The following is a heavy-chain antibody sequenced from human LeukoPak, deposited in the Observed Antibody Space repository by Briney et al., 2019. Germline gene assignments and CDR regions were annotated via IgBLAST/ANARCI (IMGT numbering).Heavy chain of an antibody. D-gene: IGHD6-13*01. V-gene: IGHV4-30-4*01. CDR1: GGSISSGDYY. CDR3: ASSSSWDEGYYYYGMDV. Sequence: PSQTLSLTCTVSGGSISSGDYYWSWIRQPPGKGLEWIGYIYYSGSTYYNPSLKSRVTISVDTSKNQFSLKLSSVTAADTAVYYCASSSSWDEGYYYYGMDVWGQGTTVTVSS. J-gene: IGHJ6*02. CDR2: IYYSGST.